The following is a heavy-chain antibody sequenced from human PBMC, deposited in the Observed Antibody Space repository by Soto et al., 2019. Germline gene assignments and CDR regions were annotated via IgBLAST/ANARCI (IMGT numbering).Heavy chain of an antibody. CDR2: IYYSGST. Sequence: SETLSLTCTVSGGSTSSYYWSWIRQPPGKGLEWIGYIYYSGSTNYNPSLKSRVTISVDTSKNQFSLKLSSVTAADTAVYYCARQNGYPFDIWGQGTMVTVSS. V-gene: IGHV4-59*08. CDR1: GGSTSSYY. D-gene: IGHD6-13*01. CDR3: ARQNGYPFDI. J-gene: IGHJ3*02.